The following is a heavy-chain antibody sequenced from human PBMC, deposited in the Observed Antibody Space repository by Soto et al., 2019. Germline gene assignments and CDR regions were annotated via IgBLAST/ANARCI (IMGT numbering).Heavy chain of an antibody. CDR3: AKDGPGYSSSFAGPFDP. D-gene: IGHD6-13*01. CDR1: GFTFSSYA. J-gene: IGHJ5*02. V-gene: IGHV3-23*01. CDR2: ISGSGGST. Sequence: HPGGSLRLSCAASGFTFSSYAMSWVRQAPGKGLEWVSAISGSGGSTYYADSVKGRFTISRDNSKNTLYLQMNSLRAEDTAVYYCAKDGPGYSSSFAGPFDPWGQGTLVTVSS.